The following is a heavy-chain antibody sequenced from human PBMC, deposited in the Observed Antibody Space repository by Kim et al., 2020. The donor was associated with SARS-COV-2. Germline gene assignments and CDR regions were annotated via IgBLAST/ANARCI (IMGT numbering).Heavy chain of an antibody. CDR3: ARVRGIAAAGTWGFDP. J-gene: IGHJ5*02. Sequence: SVKSRITINPDTSKNQFSLQLNSVTPEDTAVYYCARVRGIAAAGTWGFDPWGQGTLVTVSS. D-gene: IGHD6-13*01. V-gene: IGHV6-1*01.